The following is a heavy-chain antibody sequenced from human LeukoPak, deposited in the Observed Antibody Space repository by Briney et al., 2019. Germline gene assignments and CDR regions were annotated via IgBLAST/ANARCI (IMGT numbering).Heavy chain of an antibody. V-gene: IGHV4-59*08. CDR3: ARQQSQWPGRYFDY. D-gene: IGHD6-19*01. J-gene: IGHJ4*02. CDR2: IYYSGST. Sequence: SETLSLTCTVPGGSISSYYWSWIRHPPGKGLEWIGYIYYSGSTNYNPSLKSRVTISVDTSKNQFSLKLSSVTAADTAVYYCARQQSQWPGRYFDYWGQGTLVTVSS. CDR1: GGSISSYY.